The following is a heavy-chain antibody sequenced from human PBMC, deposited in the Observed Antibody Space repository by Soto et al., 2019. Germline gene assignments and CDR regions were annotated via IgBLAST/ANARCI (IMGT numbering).Heavy chain of an antibody. J-gene: IGHJ4*02. D-gene: IGHD3-9*01. Sequence: SLRLSSSASGFTFSSYAMHWVRQAPGKGLEYVSAISSNGGSTYYADSVKGRFTISRDNSKNTLYLQMSSLRAEDTAVYYCTSNDILTGTDYWGQGTLVTVSS. V-gene: IGHV3-64D*06. CDR2: ISSNGGST. CDR1: GFTFSSYA. CDR3: TSNDILTGTDY.